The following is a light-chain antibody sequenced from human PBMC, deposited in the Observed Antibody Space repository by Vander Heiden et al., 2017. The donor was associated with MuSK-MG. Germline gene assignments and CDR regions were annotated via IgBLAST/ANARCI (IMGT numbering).Light chain of an antibody. CDR2: AVF. Sequence: DIQMTQSPSSLSASVGDRVTITCRASQSSSSYLNWYQQKPGKVPKLLIYAVFSLQSGVPSRFSGSGSGTDFTITISSLQPEDFATYYCQQSYSNPGTFGQGTKVEIK. J-gene: IGKJ1*01. CDR1: QSSSSY. CDR3: QQSYSNPGT. V-gene: IGKV1-39*01.